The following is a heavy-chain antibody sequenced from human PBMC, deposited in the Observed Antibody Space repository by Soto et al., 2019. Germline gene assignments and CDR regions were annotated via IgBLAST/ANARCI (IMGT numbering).Heavy chain of an antibody. J-gene: IGHJ4*02. CDR2: ISAYNGNT. CDR3: ARLVYDVDYFDY. D-gene: IGHD3-3*01. Sequence: GGPVKGSLKGFWGPFRSYTISLGGQAPGQGLEWMGWISAYNGNTNYAQKRQGRVTMTTDTSTSTAYMELRSLRSDDTAVYYCARLVYDVDYFDYWGQGTLVTVSS. CDR1: WGPFRSYT. V-gene: IGHV1-18*01.